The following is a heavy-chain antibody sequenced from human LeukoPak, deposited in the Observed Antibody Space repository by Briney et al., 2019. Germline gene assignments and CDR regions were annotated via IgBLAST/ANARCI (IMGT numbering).Heavy chain of an antibody. CDR3: ATPLHTVTEAFDI. CDR2: FDPEDGET. CDR1: GYTLTELS. J-gene: IGHJ3*02. D-gene: IGHD4-17*01. V-gene: IGHV1-24*01. Sequence: ASVKVSCKVSGYTLTELSMHWVRQAPGRGLEWMGGFDPEDGETIYAQKFQGRVTMTEDTSTDTAYMELSSLRSEDTAVYYCATPLHTVTEAFDIWGQGTMVTVSS.